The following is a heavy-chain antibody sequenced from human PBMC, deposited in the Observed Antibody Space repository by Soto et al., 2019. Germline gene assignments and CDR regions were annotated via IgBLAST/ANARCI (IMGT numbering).Heavy chain of an antibody. CDR2: ISGSGSNP. CDR3: AKTASMTIRDGFDH. J-gene: IGHJ4*02. CDR1: GFTFSSYA. Sequence: EVQVLESGGGLVQPGGSLRLSCAASGFTFSSYAMSWVRQAPGQGLEWVSAISGSGSNPYYADSVKGRFPISRDNSKNTLYLQRNSLRAEDTALYYCAKTASMTIRDGFDHWGQGTLVTVSS. D-gene: IGHD4-17*01. V-gene: IGHV3-23*01.